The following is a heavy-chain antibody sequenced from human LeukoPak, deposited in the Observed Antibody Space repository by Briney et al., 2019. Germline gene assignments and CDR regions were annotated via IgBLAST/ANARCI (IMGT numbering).Heavy chain of an antibody. Sequence: SETLSLTCIVSGGSISSGDYYWSWIRQPPGKGLEWVGYIYYSGSTYYNPSLKSRVTISVDTSKNQFSLKLSSVTAADTAVYYCARTSDAASEAFDIWGQGTMVTVSS. CDR3: ARTSDAASEAFDI. CDR2: IYYSGST. CDR1: GGSISSGDYY. J-gene: IGHJ3*02. V-gene: IGHV4-30-4*01.